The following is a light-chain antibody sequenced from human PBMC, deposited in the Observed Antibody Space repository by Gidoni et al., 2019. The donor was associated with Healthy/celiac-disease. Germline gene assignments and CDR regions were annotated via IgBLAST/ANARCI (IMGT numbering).Light chain of an antibody. CDR3: AAWDDSLSGSYV. Sequence: QSVLTQPPSASGTPGQRVTISCSGSSSNIGSNYVYWYQQLPGTAPKLLIYRTNQRPSGVPDRFSGSKSGTSASLAISGLRSEDEADYYCAAWDDSLSGSYVFGTGTKVTV. CDR1: SSNIGSNY. J-gene: IGLJ1*01. CDR2: RTN. V-gene: IGLV1-47*01.